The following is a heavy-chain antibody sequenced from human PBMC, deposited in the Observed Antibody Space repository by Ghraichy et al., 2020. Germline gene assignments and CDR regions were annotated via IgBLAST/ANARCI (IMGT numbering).Heavy chain of an antibody. Sequence: GGSLRLSCAASGFTFNTYYMTWVRQAPGKGLEWLANIKQDGSEKYYVDSVKGRFTISRDNAKDSVYLQMNSLRAEDTAVYYCGRGGYIYGSNPIDYWGQGSQVIVSS. D-gene: IGHD5-18*01. V-gene: IGHV3-7*04. CDR2: IKQDGSEK. CDR1: GFTFNTYY. J-gene: IGHJ4*02. CDR3: GRGGYIYGSNPIDY.